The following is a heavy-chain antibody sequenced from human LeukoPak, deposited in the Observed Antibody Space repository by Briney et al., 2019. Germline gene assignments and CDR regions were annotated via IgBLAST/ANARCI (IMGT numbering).Heavy chain of an antibody. V-gene: IGHV4-39*07. D-gene: IGHD6-19*01. CDR2: IYHSGST. Sequence: SETLSLTCTVSGGSISSSSYYWGWIRQPPGKGLEWIGSIYHSGSTYYNPSLKSRVTISVDTSKNQFSLKLSSVTAADTAVYYCARGPSAGIAVAASDYWGQGTLVTVSS. CDR3: ARGPSAGIAVAASDY. J-gene: IGHJ4*02. CDR1: GGSISSSSYY.